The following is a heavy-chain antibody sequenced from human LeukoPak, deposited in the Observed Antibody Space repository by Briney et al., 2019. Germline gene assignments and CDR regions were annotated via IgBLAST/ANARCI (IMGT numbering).Heavy chain of an antibody. Sequence: ASVKVSCKVSGYTLTELSMHWVRQAPGKGLEWMGGFDPEDGETIYAQKFQGRVTMTEDTSTDTAYMELSSLRSEDTAVYYCALPFPYSSSANFDYWGQGTLVTVSS. CDR2: FDPEDGET. J-gene: IGHJ4*02. CDR1: GYTLTELS. CDR3: ALPFPYSSSANFDY. D-gene: IGHD6-6*01. V-gene: IGHV1-24*01.